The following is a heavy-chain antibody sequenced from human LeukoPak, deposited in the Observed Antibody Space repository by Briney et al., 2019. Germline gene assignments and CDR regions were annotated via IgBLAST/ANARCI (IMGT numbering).Heavy chain of an antibody. Sequence: QPGGSLRLSCAASGFTFSSYEMNWVRQAPGKGLEWVSYISSSGSTIYYADSVKGRFTISRDNAKNSLYLQMNSLRDEDTAVYYCARVTVTTNDYWGQGTLVTVSS. J-gene: IGHJ4*02. CDR3: ARVTVTTNDY. V-gene: IGHV3-48*03. CDR2: ISSSGSTI. CDR1: GFTFSSYE. D-gene: IGHD4-17*01.